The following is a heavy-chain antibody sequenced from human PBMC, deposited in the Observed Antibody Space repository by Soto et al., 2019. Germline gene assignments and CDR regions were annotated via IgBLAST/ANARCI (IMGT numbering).Heavy chain of an antibody. CDR1: GYTFTSYY. D-gene: IGHD3-22*01. V-gene: IGHV1-46*01. CDR3: ARHFLTYYYDSSEPYDAFDI. CDR2: INPSGGST. Sequence: ASVKVSCKASGYTFTSYYMHWVRQAPGQGLELMGIINPSGGSTSYAQKFQGRVTMTRDTSTSTVYMELSSLRSEDTAVYYCARHFLTYYYDSSEPYDAFDIWGQGTMVTV. J-gene: IGHJ3*02.